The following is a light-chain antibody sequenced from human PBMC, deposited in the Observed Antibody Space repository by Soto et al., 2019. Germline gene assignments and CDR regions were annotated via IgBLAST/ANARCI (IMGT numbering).Light chain of an antibody. CDR2: GAS. J-gene: IGKJ1*01. Sequence: EIVLTQSPGTLSLSPGERATLSCRASQSVSSSYLAWYQQKPGQAPRLLIYGASSRATGIPDRFSGSGSGTDFPLTISRLEPEDFAVYYCQQAGRTFGQGTKVEIK. CDR1: QSVSSSY. V-gene: IGKV3-20*01. CDR3: QQAGRT.